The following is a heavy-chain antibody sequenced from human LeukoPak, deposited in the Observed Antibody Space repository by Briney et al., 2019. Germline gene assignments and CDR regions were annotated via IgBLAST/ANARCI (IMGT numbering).Heavy chain of an antibody. D-gene: IGHD3-10*01. Sequence: KHGESLKISCKGSGYSFTSYWIGWVRQMPGKGLEWMGIIYPGDSDTRYSPSFQGQVTISADKSISTAYLQWSSLKASDTAMYYCARLNSGRYYYGSGTKSPPSYYYYGMDVWGQGTTVTVSS. CDR1: GYSFTSYW. J-gene: IGHJ6*02. V-gene: IGHV5-51*01. CDR2: IYPGDSDT. CDR3: ARLNSGRYYYGSGTKSPPSYYYYGMDV.